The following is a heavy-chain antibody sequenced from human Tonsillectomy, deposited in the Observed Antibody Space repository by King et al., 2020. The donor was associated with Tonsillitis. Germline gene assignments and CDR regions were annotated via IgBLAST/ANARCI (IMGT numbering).Heavy chain of an antibody. V-gene: IGHV4-59*01. CDR3: ARMGWRDVRAAFDI. Sequence: QLQESGPGLVKPSETLSLTCTVSGGSISSYYWSWIRQPPGKGLEWIGYIYYSGSTNYNPSLKSRVTISVDTSKNQFSLKLSSVTAADTAVYYCARMGWRDVRAAFDIWGQGTMVTVSS. J-gene: IGHJ3*02. D-gene: IGHD2-15*01. CDR1: GGSISSYY. CDR2: IYYSGST.